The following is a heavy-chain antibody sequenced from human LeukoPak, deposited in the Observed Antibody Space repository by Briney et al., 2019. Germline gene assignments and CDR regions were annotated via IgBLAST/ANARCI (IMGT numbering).Heavy chain of an antibody. CDR3: ARERRYYGSGSRRSLDY. V-gene: IGHV1-18*01. CDR1: GYTFTSYG. Sequence: ASVKVSCKASGYTFTSYGISWVRQAPGQGLEWMGWISAYNGNTNYAQKLQGRVTMTTDTSTSTAYMELRSLRSDDTAVYYCARERRYYGSGSRRSLDYWGQGILVTVSS. D-gene: IGHD3-10*01. CDR2: ISAYNGNT. J-gene: IGHJ4*02.